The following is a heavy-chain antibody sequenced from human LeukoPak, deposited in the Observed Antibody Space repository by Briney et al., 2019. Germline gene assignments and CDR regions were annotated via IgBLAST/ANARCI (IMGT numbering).Heavy chain of an antibody. D-gene: IGHD5-18*01. CDR2: ISSSSSYI. V-gene: IGHV3-21*01. CDR3: ARDRDTAMVHLYYYYGMDV. J-gene: IGHJ6*02. Sequence: PGGSLRPSCAASGFTFSSYSMNWVRQAPGKGLEWVSSISSSSSYIYYADSVKGRFTISRDNAKNSLYLQMNSLRAEDTAVYYCARDRDTAMVHLYYYYGMDVWGQGTTVTVSS. CDR1: GFTFSSYS.